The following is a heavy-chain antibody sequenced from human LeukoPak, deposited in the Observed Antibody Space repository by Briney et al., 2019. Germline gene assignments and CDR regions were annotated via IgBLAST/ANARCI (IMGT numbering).Heavy chain of an antibody. V-gene: IGHV6-1*01. Sequence: SQTLSLTCAISGDSVSNNGVAWNWIRQSPSRGLEWLVRTYFGSKWYNEYAVSVKSRITINPATSKNQFSLQLTSVTPDDTAVYYCARQRSRALDLWGQGTMVTVSS. CDR2: TYFGSKWYN. CDR1: GDSVSNNGVA. CDR3: ARQRSRALDL. D-gene: IGHD1-1*01. J-gene: IGHJ3*01.